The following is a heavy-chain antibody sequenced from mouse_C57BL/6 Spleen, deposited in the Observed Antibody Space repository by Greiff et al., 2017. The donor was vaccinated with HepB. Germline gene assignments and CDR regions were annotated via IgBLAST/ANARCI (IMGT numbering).Heavy chain of an antibody. CDR1: GFNIKDYY. J-gene: IGHJ3*01. D-gene: IGHD2-1*01. Sequence: VHVKQSGAELVRPGASVKLSCTASGFNIKDYYMHWVKQRPEQGLEWIGRIDPEDGDTEYAPKFQGKATMTADTSSNTAYLQLSSLTSEDTAVYYCTTGGNYAWFAYWGPGTLVTVSA. V-gene: IGHV14-1*01. CDR3: TTGGNYAWFAY. CDR2: IDPEDGDT.